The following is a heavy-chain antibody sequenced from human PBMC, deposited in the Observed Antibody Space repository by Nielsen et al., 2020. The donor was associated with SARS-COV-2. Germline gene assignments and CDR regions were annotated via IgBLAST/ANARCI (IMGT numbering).Heavy chain of an antibody. CDR3: ARIDYEPYTFDY. V-gene: IGHV1-46*01. Sequence: ASVKVSCKASGYTFTSYYMHWVRQAPGQGLEWMGIINPSGGSTSYAQKFQGRVTMTRNTSTSTVYMELSSLRSEDTAVYYCARIDYEPYTFDYWGQGTLVIVSS. J-gene: IGHJ4*02. CDR1: GYTFTSYY. CDR2: INPSGGST. D-gene: IGHD4-17*01.